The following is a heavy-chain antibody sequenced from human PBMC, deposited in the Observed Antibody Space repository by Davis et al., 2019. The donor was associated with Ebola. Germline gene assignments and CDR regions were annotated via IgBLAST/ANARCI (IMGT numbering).Heavy chain of an antibody. J-gene: IGHJ6*02. CDR1: GYTFTSYD. CDR3: ARGRDRSIYLRAPTGYPMDV. V-gene: IGHV1-8*01. CDR2: MNPNSGNT. D-gene: IGHD3-9*01. Sequence: ASVKVSCKASGYTFTSYDINWVRQATGQGLEWMGWMNPNSGNTGYAQKFQGRVTMTRNTSISTAYMELSSLRSEDTAVYYCARGRDRSIYLRAPTGYPMDVWGQGTTVTVSS.